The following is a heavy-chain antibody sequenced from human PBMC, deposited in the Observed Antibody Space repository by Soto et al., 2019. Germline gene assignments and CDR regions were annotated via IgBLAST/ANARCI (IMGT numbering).Heavy chain of an antibody. CDR3: AREGFSSGWRFDP. CDR1: GFAFSDYS. Sequence: VQLVESGGGLVKPGGSLRLSCAASGFAFSDYSMNWVRQAPGKGLEWVSFIRTTSTIIYYAASVKGRFTISRDDAKNSLYLQMNSLRDEYTAVYYCAREGFSSGWRFDPWGQGTLVTVSS. V-gene: IGHV3-48*02. D-gene: IGHD6-19*01. J-gene: IGHJ5*02. CDR2: IRTTSTII.